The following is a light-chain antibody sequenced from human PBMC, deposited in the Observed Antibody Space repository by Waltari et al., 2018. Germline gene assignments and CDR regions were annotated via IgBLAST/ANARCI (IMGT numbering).Light chain of an antibody. CDR2: GAS. Sequence: ETVMTQSPATLSVSPGERATLSCRASQTVSSNLAWYQQKPGQAPRLLIYGASTRATGIPARFSGSVSGTQFTLTINSLQFEDFAVYYCQQYNNWPPWTFGQGTKVGIK. J-gene: IGKJ1*01. CDR1: QTVSSN. CDR3: QQYNNWPPWT. V-gene: IGKV3-15*01.